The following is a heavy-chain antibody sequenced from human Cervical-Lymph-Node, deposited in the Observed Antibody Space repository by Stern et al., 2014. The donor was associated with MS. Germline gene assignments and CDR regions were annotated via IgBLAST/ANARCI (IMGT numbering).Heavy chain of an antibody. CDR1: GYTLTELS. Sequence: MQLVESGAEVKQPGASVKVSCKVSGYTLTELSMHWVRQAPGKGLEWLGGFDPEDGETIYAQKFQGRVTMTEDTSTDTAYMELSSLRSEDTAVYYCATARGQHDHPFDYWGQGTLVTVSS. V-gene: IGHV1-24*01. CDR2: FDPEDGET. J-gene: IGHJ4*02. D-gene: IGHD3-10*01. CDR3: ATARGQHDHPFDY.